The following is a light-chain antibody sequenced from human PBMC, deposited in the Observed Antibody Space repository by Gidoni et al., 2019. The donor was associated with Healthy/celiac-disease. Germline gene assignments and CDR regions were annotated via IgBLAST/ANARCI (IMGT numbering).Light chain of an antibody. J-gene: IGKJ1*01. CDR1: QSVSSN. V-gene: IGKV3-15*01. CDR3: QLYNNWPPWT. CDR2: GAS. Sequence: EIVMTQSPATLSVSPGERATLSCRASQSVSSNLAWYQQKPGQAPRLLIYGASTRATGIPARFSGSGSGTEFTLTISSLPSEEFAVYYCQLYNNWPPWTFGQGTKVEIK.